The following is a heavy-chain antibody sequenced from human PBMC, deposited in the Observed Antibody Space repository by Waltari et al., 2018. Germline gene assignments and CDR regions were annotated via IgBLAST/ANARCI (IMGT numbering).Heavy chain of an antibody. J-gene: IGHJ4*02. CDR3: ARHYSYDSSGYYPDY. D-gene: IGHD3-22*01. CDR2: INHSGST. Sequence: QVQLQESGPGLLKPSETLSLTCAVSGYSISSGYYWGWIRQPPGKGLGWSVRINHSGSTYYNRTLNVRDTRAVDTSKSQFSLKLSYVTAADTAVYYCARHYSYDSSGYYPDYWGQGTLVTVSS. CDR1: GYSISSGYY. V-gene: IGHV4-38-2*01.